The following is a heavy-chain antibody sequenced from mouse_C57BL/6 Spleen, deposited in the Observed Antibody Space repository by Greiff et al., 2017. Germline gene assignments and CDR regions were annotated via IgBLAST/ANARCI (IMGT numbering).Heavy chain of an antibody. D-gene: IGHD2-4*01. CDR2: IYPGNSDT. Sequence: EVQLQQSGTVLARPGASVKMSCKTSGYTFTSYWMHWVKQRPGQGLEWIGAIYPGNSDTSYNQKFTGKAKLTAVTSASTAYMELSSLTNEDSAVYYCTENFHYDYDGWYFDVWGTGATVTVSS. J-gene: IGHJ1*03. CDR3: TENFHYDYDGWYFDV. V-gene: IGHV1-5*01. CDR1: GYTFTSYW.